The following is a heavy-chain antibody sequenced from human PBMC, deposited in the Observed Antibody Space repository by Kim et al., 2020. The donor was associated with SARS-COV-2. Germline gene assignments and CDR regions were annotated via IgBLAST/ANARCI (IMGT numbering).Heavy chain of an antibody. V-gene: IGHV3-23*01. Sequence: GGSLRLSCAASGFTFSSYAMSWVRQAPGKGLEWVSAISGSGGSTYYADSVKGRFTISRDNSKNTLYLQMNSLRAEDTAVYYCAKVGCSSTSCYSRPFDIWGQGTMVTVSS. D-gene: IGHD2-2*01. J-gene: IGHJ3*02. CDR1: GFTFSSYA. CDR2: ISGSGGST. CDR3: AKVGCSSTSCYSRPFDI.